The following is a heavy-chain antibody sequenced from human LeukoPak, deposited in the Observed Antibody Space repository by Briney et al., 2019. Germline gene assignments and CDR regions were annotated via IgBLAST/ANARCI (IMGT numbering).Heavy chain of an antibody. D-gene: IGHD3-10*01. J-gene: IGHJ4*02. V-gene: IGHV4-59*08. CDR1: GGSISSYY. CDR3: AKHYMGSSYNHGLDC. CDR2: IYYSGST. Sequence: SETLSLTCTVSGGSISSYYWSWIRQPPGKGLEWIGYIYYSGSTNYNPSLESRVTISVDTSKNQFSLKLSSVTAADTALYYCAKHYMGSSYNHGLDCWGQGTLVTGSS.